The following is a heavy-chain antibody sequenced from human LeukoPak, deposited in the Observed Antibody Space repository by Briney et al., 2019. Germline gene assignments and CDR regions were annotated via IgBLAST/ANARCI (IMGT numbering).Heavy chain of an antibody. J-gene: IGHJ5*02. CDR2: INHSGST. CDR3: ARFYSIVVEPAARIGGYNWFDP. V-gene: IGHV4-34*01. CDR1: GGSFSGYY. Sequence: SETLSLTCAVYGGSFSGYYWSWIRQPPGKGLEWIGEINHSGSTNYNPSLKSRVTISVDTSKNQFSLKLSSVTAADTAVYYCARFYSIVVEPAARIGGYNWFDPWGQGTLVTVSS. D-gene: IGHD2-2*01.